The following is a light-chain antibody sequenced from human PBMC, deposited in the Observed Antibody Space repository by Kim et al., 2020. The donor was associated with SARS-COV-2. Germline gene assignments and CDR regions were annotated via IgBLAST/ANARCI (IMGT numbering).Light chain of an antibody. CDR3: QQYYSGPYT. CDR1: QSVLYSSNNKNY. J-gene: IGKJ2*01. V-gene: IGKV4-1*01. CDR2: LAS. Sequence: DIVMTQSPDSLAVSLGERATINCRSSQSVLYSSNNKNYLAWYQQKPGQSPKLLIYLASTRESGVPDRFSGSGSGTYFTLTISSLQTEDVAVYYCQQYYSGPYTFGQGTKLEI.